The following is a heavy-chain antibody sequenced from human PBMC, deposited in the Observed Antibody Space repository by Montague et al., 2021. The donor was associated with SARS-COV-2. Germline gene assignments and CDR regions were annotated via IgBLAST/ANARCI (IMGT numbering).Heavy chain of an antibody. D-gene: IGHD3-10*01. V-gene: IGHV4-34*01. CDR1: GGSFSGYH. CDR3: ARLRDGVVPSPILGVGPYYSYYFIDV. J-gene: IGHJ6*03. Sequence: SETLSLTCAVYGGSFSGYHWNWIRQPPGKGLEWIGEINHGGITNYNPSLKSRLTVSADTSKNQFSLKLTSVAAADTAVYYCARLRDGVVPSPILGVGPYYSYYFIDVGGKGTTVTVSS. CDR2: INHGGIT.